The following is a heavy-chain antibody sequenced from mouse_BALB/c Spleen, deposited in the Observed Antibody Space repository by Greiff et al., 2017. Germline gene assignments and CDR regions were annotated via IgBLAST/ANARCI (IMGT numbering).Heavy chain of an antibody. CDR1: GFTFSSYA. CDR2: ISSGGST. CDR3: ARGPWSAWFAY. V-gene: IGHV5-6-5*01. J-gene: IGHJ3*01. Sequence: EVQLQQSGGGLVKPGGSLKLSCAASGFTFSSYAMSWVRQTPEKRLEWVASISSGGSTYYPDSVKGRFTISRDNARNILYLQMSSLRSEDTAMYYCARGPWSAWFAYWGQGTLVTVSA.